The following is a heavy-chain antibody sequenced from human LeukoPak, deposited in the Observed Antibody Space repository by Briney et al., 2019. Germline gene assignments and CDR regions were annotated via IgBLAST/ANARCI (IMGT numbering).Heavy chain of an antibody. CDR1: GFTFSNYA. V-gene: IGHV3-30*04. J-gene: IGHJ4*02. D-gene: IGHD2-21*02. CDR3: ASKWFCGGDCYYQIDF. Sequence: GGSLRLSCTASGFTFSNYAMHWVRQAPGKGLEWVALISSDENNKYHADSVKGRFTISRDNSKNTLFLQMNSLRPEDTAVYYCASKWFCGGDCYYQIDFWGQGTLVTVSS. CDR2: ISSDENNK.